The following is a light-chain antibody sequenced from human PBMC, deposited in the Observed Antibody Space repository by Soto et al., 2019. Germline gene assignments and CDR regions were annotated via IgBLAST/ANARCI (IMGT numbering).Light chain of an antibody. CDR1: QSVSSY. J-gene: IGKJ3*01. Sequence: EIALTQNTATLSLSPGERATLSCRASQSVSSYLAWYQQKPGQAPRVLIYDASSRATGIPARFSGSGSETDFTLTISSLAPEDFAVYYCQYYGTSLFTFGPGTKVDI. CDR3: QYYGTSLFT. CDR2: DAS. V-gene: IGKV3-11*01.